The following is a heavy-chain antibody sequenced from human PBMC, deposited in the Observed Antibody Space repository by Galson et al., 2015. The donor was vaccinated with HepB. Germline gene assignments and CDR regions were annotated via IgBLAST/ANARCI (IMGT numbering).Heavy chain of an antibody. CDR1: GFTFSSYA. CDR2: ISGGGGGT. V-gene: IGHV3-23*01. CDR3: AKDGGYGSGSYYPDY. D-gene: IGHD3-10*01. J-gene: IGHJ4*02. Sequence: SLRLSCAVSGFTFSSYAMSWVRQAPGKGLEWVSAISGGGGGTYYADSVKGRFTISRDNSENTLHVQMNSLRAEDTAVYYCAKDGGYGSGSYYPDYWGQGTLVTVSS.